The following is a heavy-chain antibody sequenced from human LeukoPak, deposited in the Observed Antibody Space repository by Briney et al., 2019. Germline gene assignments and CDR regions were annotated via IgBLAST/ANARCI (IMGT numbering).Heavy chain of an antibody. J-gene: IGHJ4*02. D-gene: IGHD3-22*01. CDR1: GFTFSSYA. V-gene: IGHV3-23*01. Sequence: GGSLRLSCAASGFTFSSYAMRWVRQAPGKGLEWVSAISGSGGSTYYADSVKGRFTISRDNSKNTLYLQMNSLRAEDTAVYYCAKVIGYYDSSGYLRYWGQGTLVTVSS. CDR3: AKVIGYYDSSGYLRY. CDR2: ISGSGGST.